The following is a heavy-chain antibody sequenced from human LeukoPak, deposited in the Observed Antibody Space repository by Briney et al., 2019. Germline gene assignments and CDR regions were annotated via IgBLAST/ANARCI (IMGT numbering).Heavy chain of an antibody. CDR2: IYYSGST. CDR3: ARSGYCSGGSCYFDY. Sequence: SETLSLTCTVSGGSISSSSYYWGWIRQPPGKGLEWIGSIYYSGSTNYNPSLKSRVTISVDTSKNQFSLKLSSVTAADTAVYYCARSGYCSGGSCYFDYWGQGTLVTVSS. CDR1: GGSISSSSYY. J-gene: IGHJ4*02. D-gene: IGHD2-15*01. V-gene: IGHV4-39*07.